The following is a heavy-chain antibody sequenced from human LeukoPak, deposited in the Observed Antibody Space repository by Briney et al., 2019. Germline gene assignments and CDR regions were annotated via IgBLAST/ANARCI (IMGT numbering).Heavy chain of an antibody. V-gene: IGHV4-59*03. CDR3: AGGKPSDY. CDR1: GASITSDY. CDR2: IYYDGTT. D-gene: IGHD2-15*01. J-gene: IGHJ4*02. Sequence: KSSETLSLTCSVSGASITSDYWSWIRQPPGETLEWIGNIYYDGTTHYNPSLKSRVTISMDRSKSQFSLNVSAVTVADTAVYYCAGGKPSDYWGQGTQVTVSS.